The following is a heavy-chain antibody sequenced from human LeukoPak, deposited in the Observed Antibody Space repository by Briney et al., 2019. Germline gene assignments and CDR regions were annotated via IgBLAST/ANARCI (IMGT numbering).Heavy chain of an antibody. J-gene: IGHJ4*02. CDR2: IDPSDSYT. V-gene: IGHV5-10-1*01. CDR1: GYSFTSYW. Sequence: GXSXKISFXGSGYSFTSYWISWGRPRPGKGGEWMGRIDPSDSYTNYSPSFQGHVTISAAQPISTASLQWSSLNASAPAMYYCARYTTGDFHYWGQGPXVXXSS. CDR3: ARYTTGDFHY. D-gene: IGHD1-1*01.